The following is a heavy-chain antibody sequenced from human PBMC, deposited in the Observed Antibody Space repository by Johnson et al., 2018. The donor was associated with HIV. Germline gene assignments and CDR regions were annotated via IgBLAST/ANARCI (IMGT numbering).Heavy chain of an antibody. CDR2: ITWNGGST. V-gene: IGHV3-20*04. CDR1: GFTFDDYG. D-gene: IGHD1-26*01. Sequence: VQLVESGGGVVRPGGSLRLSCAASGFTFDDYGMSWVRQAPGKGLEWVSGITWNGGSTDYADSVKVRFTISRDNAKNSLYLQMNSRRPEDKALYYCSRGAQWELLIDAFDIWGQGTMVTVSS. CDR3: SRGAQWELLIDAFDI. J-gene: IGHJ3*02.